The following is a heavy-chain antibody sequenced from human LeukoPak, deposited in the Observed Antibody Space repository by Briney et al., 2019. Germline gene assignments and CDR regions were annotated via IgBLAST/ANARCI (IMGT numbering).Heavy chain of an antibody. J-gene: IGHJ6*02. Sequence: RSGGSLRLSCAASGFTVSSNYMSWVRQAPGKGLEWVSVIYSGGSTYYADSVKGRFTISRHNSKNTLYLQMNSLRAEDTAVYYCARESRGSSWYSPDYYYYGMDVWGQGTTVTVSS. CDR2: IYSGGST. CDR1: GFTVSSNY. CDR3: ARESRGSSWYSPDYYYYGMDV. D-gene: IGHD6-13*01. V-gene: IGHV3-53*04.